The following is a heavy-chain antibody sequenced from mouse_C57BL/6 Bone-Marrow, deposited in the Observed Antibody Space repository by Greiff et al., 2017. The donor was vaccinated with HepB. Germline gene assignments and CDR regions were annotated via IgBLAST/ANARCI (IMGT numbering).Heavy chain of an antibody. CDR2: IYYSGTI. V-gene: IGHV3-5*01. Sequence: EVQGVESGPGLVKPSQTVFLTCTVTGISITTGNYRWSWIRQFPGNKLEWIGYIYYSGTITYNPSLTSRTTITRDTPKNQFFLEMNSLTAEDTATYYCARDGTTVVATRYFDVWGTGTTVTVSS. J-gene: IGHJ1*03. CDR3: ARDGTTVVATRYFDV. CDR1: GISITTGNYR. D-gene: IGHD1-1*01.